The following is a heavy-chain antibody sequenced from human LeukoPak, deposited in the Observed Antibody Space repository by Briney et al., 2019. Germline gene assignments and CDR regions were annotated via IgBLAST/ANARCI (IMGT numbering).Heavy chain of an antibody. CDR3: VKALSSQVGANAFDI. CDR1: GFTFSSYG. D-gene: IGHD2-2*01. CDR2: ISYDGSNK. J-gene: IGHJ3*02. Sequence: GGSLRLSCAASGFTFSSYGMHWVRQAPGKGLEWVAVISYDGSNKYYADSVKGRFTISRDNSKNTLYLQMNSLRAEDTAVYYCVKALSSQVGANAFDIWGQGTMVTVSS. V-gene: IGHV3-30*18.